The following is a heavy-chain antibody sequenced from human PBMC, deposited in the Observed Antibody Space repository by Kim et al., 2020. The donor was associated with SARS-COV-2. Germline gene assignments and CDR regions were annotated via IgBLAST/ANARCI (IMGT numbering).Heavy chain of an antibody. V-gene: IGHV4-34*01. CDR2: INHSGST. Sequence: SETLSLTCAVYGGSFSGYYWSWIRQPPGKGLEWIGEINHSGSTNYNPSLKDRVTISVDTSKTQFSLRLSSVTAADTAVYVFARGREAARVARFPPSRWGQRTLVTVAS. D-gene: IGHD2-15*01. CDR1: GGSFSGYY. CDR3: ARGREAARVARFPPSR. J-gene: IGHJ4*02.